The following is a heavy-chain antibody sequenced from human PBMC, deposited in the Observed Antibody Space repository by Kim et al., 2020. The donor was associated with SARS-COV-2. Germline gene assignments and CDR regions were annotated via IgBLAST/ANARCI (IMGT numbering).Heavy chain of an antibody. Sequence: SLKSRVTISVDTAKNQFSLKLSSVTAADTAVYYCARHVNKYSGSYYYFDYWGQGTLVTVSS. CDR3: ARHVNKYSGSYYYFDY. V-gene: IGHV4-39*01. D-gene: IGHD1-26*01. J-gene: IGHJ4*02.